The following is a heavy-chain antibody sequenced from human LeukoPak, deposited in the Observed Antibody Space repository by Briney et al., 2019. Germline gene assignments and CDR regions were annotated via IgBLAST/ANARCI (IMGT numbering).Heavy chain of an antibody. V-gene: IGHV1-69*05. CDR3: ARGGYYDSSGYKSFDY. J-gene: IGHJ4*02. CDR1: GYTFSSYA. CDR2: IIPIFGTA. D-gene: IGHD3-22*01. Sequence: SVKVSCKASGYTFSSYAISWVRQAPGQGLEWMGRIIPIFGTANYAQKFQGRVTITTDESTSTAYMELSSLRSEDTAVYYCARGGYYDSSGYKSFDYWGQGTLVTVPS.